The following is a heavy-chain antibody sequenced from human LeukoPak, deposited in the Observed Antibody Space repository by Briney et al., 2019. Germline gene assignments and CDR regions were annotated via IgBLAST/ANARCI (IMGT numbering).Heavy chain of an antibody. CDR2: IYYSGST. J-gene: IGHJ6*02. V-gene: IGHV4-31*03. CDR3: ARSLLWFGEGGWALGGDYYYGMDV. Sequence: SQTLSLTCTVSGGSISSGGYYWSWIRQHPGKGLEWIGYIYYSGSTNYNPSLKSRVTISVDTSKNQFSLKLSSVTAADTAVYYCARSLLWFGEGGWALGGDYYYGMDVWGQGTTVTVSS. CDR1: GGSISSGGYY. D-gene: IGHD3-10*01.